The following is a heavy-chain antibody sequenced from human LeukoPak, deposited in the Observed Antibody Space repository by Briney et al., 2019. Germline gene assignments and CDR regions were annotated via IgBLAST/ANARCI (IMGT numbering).Heavy chain of an antibody. D-gene: IGHD6-13*01. CDR2: IYYSGST. CDR3: ARDLRSIAADWFDP. CDR1: GGSISSYY. J-gene: IGHJ5*02. V-gene: IGHV4-59*01. Sequence: SETLPLTCTVSGGSISSYYWSWIRQPPGKGLEWIGYIYYSGSTNYNPSLKSRVTISVDTSKNQFSLKLSSVTAADTAVYYCARDLRSIAADWFDPWGQGTLVTVSS.